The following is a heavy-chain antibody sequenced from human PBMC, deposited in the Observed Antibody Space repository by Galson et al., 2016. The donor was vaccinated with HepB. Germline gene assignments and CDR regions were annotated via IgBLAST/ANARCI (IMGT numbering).Heavy chain of an antibody. J-gene: IGHJ6*02. CDR2: IYPGDFDT. CDR1: GYSFTNYW. V-gene: IGHV5-51*01. CDR3: ARFGGCSGGSCYPSYYYYYGMDV. D-gene: IGHD2-15*01. Sequence: QSGAEVTKPGESLRISCKGSGYSFTNYWIGWVRQMPGKGLEWMGIIYPGDFDTRYSPSFQGQVTISVDKSISTAYLQWSSLPASDTAMYYCARFGGCSGGSCYPSYYYYYGMDVWGQGTMVTVSS.